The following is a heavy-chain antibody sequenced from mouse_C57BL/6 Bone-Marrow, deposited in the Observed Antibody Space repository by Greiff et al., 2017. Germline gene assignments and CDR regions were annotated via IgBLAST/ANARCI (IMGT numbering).Heavy chain of an antibody. CDR2: IYPRSGHT. CDR3: ARSGYYAMDY. Sequence: QVQLQQSGAELARPGASVKLSCKASGYTFTSYGISWVKQRTGQGLEWIGEIYPRSGHTYYKEKFKGRDTLTADKSASTAYMELRSLTSEDSAGYFCARSGYYAMDYWGQGTSVTVSS. D-gene: IGHD3-2*02. V-gene: IGHV1-81*01. CDR1: GYTFTSYG. J-gene: IGHJ4*01.